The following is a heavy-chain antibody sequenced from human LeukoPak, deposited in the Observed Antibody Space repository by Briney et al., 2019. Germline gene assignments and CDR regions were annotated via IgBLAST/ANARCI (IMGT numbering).Heavy chain of an antibody. CDR2: IYYSGST. CDR1: GGSISSGDYY. CDR3: ARVPFCSSTSCYGYNWFDP. J-gene: IGHJ5*02. V-gene: IGHV4-30-4*01. D-gene: IGHD2-2*01. Sequence: PSETLSLTCTVSGGSISSGDYYWSWIRQPPGKGLEWIGYIYYSGSTYYNPSLKSRVTISVDTSKNQFSLKLSSVTAADTAVYYCARVPFCSSTSCYGYNWFDPWGQGTLVTVSS.